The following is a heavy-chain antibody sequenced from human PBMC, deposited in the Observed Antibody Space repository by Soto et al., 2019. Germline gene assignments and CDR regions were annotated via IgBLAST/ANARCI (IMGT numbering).Heavy chain of an antibody. CDR3: AGNWGLDYYYGMAV. Sequence: QVQLQESGPGLVKPSQTLSLTCTVSGGSISSGGYYWSWIRQHPGKGLEWIGYIYYSGSTYYNPSLQSRVTISVDTSKNQFSLKLSSVTAADTAVYYCAGNWGLDYYYGMAVWGKGTTVPVSS. CDR2: IYYSGST. CDR1: GGSISSGGYY. J-gene: IGHJ6*04. V-gene: IGHV4-31*03. D-gene: IGHD7-27*01.